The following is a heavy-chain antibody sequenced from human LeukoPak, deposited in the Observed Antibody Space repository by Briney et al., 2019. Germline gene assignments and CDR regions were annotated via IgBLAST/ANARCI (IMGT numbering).Heavy chain of an antibody. CDR1: GFTVSSNY. CDR2: IYSGGST. CDR3: ARGVLRYFDWLLRDYYYYGMDV. D-gene: IGHD3-9*01. J-gene: IGHJ6*02. Sequence: GGSLRLSCAASGFTVSSNYMSWVRQAPGKGLEWVSVIYSGGSTYYADSLKGRFTISRDNSKNTLYLQMNSLRAEDTAVYYCARGVLRYFDWLLRDYYYYGMDVWGQGTTVTVSS. V-gene: IGHV3-66*01.